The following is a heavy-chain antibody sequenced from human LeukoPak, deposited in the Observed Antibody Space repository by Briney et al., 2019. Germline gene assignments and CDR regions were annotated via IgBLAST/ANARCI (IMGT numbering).Heavy chain of an antibody. CDR2: IIPILGIA. CDR3: AKSNCGGDCTDAFDI. CDR1: GGTFSSYA. V-gene: IGHV1-69*04. Sequence: SVTVSFKSSGGTFSSYAISWVRQPPGQGLEWMGRIIPILGIANYAQKFQGRVTITADKTTSTAYMELSSLRSEDTAVYYCAKSNCGGDCTDAFDIWGQGTMVTVSS. D-gene: IGHD2-21*02. J-gene: IGHJ3*02.